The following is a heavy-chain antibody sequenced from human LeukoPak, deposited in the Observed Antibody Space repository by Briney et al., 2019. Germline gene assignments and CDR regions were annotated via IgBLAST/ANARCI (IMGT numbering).Heavy chain of an antibody. CDR3: AKSRSRDGYNNFDH. CDR2: IYYTGDT. J-gene: IGHJ4*02. D-gene: IGHD5-24*01. CDR1: GASITSTY. Sequence: SETLSLTCTVSGASITSTYWTWIRQPPGKGLESIGYIYYTGDTNYNPSPNSRVTISLDTSKNQFSLKLNSVTAADTAVYYCAKSRSRDGYNNFDHWGQGILVTVSS. V-gene: IGHV4-59*01.